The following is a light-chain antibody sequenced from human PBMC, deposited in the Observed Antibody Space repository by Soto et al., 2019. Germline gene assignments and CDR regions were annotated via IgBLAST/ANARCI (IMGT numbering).Light chain of an antibody. CDR3: QHFISYPYT. Sequence: AIQLTQSPSSLSASVGDRVTITCRASQGIGTALAWYQQKPGKAPELLMYEASTLETGVPSRFSGSRSGTDFILTISSLQPEDFATYYCQHFISYPYTFGQGTKLEIK. V-gene: IGKV1-13*02. CDR2: EAS. CDR1: QGIGTA. J-gene: IGKJ2*01.